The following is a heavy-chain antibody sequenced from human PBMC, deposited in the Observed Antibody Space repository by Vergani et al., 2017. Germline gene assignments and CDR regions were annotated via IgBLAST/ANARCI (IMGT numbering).Heavy chain of an antibody. CDR2: IFHSGTT. D-gene: IGHD2-21*02. V-gene: IGHV4-38-2*01. J-gene: IGHJ4*02. CDR1: GYSISSCSY. CDR3: ARHNLWGDSQTGIDF. Sequence: QVQLQESGPGLVKPSETLSLTCAVSGYSISSCSYWALIRQPPGKGLEWIGSIFHSGTTHYNPSIESLVTISIDTSRNQFSLRLSSVTAADTAVYYCARHNLWGDSQTGIDFWGLGTLVIVSS.